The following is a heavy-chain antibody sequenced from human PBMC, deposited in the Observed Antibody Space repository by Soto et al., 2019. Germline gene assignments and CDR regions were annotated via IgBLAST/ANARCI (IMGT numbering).Heavy chain of an antibody. D-gene: IGHD2-2*01. J-gene: IGHJ6*02. CDR2: IIPISETT. CDR1: GCTFSSYA. CDR3: ARSQGSSTSLEIYYYYYYGMDV. Sequence: QVQLVQSGAEVKKPGSSVKVSCKASGCTFSSYAISWVRQAPGQGLEWMGGIIPISETTNYAEKLQGRVTMTADEFKSTAYMELSSLRSEDMAVYYCARSQGSSTSLEIYYYYYYGMDVWGQGTTVTVSS. V-gene: IGHV1-69*01.